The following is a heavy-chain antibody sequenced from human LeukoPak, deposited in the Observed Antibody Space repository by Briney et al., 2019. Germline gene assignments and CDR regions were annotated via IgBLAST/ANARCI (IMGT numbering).Heavy chain of an antibody. D-gene: IGHD5-12*01. CDR1: GFTFSSYS. CDR3: ARDDHIVATFDY. Sequence: GGSLRLSCAASGFTFSSYSMNWVRQAPGKGLEWVSSISSSSSYIYYADSVKGRFTISRDNAKNSLYLQMNSLRAEDTAVYYCARDDHIVATFDYWGQGTLVTVSS. V-gene: IGHV3-21*01. CDR2: ISSSSSYI. J-gene: IGHJ4*02.